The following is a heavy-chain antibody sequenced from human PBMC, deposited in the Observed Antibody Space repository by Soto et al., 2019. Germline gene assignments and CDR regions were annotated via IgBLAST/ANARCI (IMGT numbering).Heavy chain of an antibody. CDR3: AKIGIPDYFDY. J-gene: IGHJ4*02. CDR1: SGSISGVNW. D-gene: IGHD2-21*01. CDR2: ICHRGST. Sequence: QVQLQESGPGLVKPSGTLSLTCAVSSGSISGVNWWSWVRQPPGKGLVWIVGICHRGSTNYNPALKSRVTISVDKSKNQFSLKLSSVTAADTAVYYCAKIGIPDYFDYWGQGTLVTVSS. V-gene: IGHV4-4*02.